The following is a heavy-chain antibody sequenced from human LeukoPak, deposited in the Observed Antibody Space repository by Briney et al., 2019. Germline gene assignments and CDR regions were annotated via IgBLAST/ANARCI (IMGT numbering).Heavy chain of an antibody. CDR3: ARVRDPSEGRSGYYWKKFDY. J-gene: IGHJ4*02. CDR2: INHSGST. Sequence: PSETLSLTCTVSGGSISSYYWSWIRQPPGKGLEWIGEINHSGSTNYNPSLKSRVTISVDTSKNQFSLKLSSVTAADTAVYYCARVRDPSEGRSGYYWKKFDYWGQGTLVTVSS. D-gene: IGHD3-22*01. CDR1: GGSISSYY. V-gene: IGHV4-34*01.